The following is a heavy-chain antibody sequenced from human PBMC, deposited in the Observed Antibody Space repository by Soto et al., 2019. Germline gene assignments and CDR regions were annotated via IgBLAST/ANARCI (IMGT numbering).Heavy chain of an antibody. CDR3: ARDKMGGAGSFDY. CDR2: IYSGGRT. Sequence: EVQPVETGGGLIQPGGSLRLSCAASGFTVSSDYMSWVRQAPGKGLEWISVIYSGGRTYYADSVKGRFTISRDNSKNTLYLQMNSLRVEDTAVYYCARDKMGGAGSFDYWGQGTLVTVSS. V-gene: IGHV3-53*02. D-gene: IGHD6-19*01. J-gene: IGHJ4*02. CDR1: GFTVSSDY.